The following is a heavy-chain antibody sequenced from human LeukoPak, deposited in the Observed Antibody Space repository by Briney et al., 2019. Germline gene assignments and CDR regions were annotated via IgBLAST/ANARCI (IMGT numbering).Heavy chain of an antibody. V-gene: IGHV3-33*01. CDR3: ARGGSDTAMAHDY. D-gene: IGHD5-18*01. CDR2: MWFDGSNE. CDR1: GFTFSRYG. J-gene: IGHJ4*02. Sequence: GRSLRLSCAASGFTFSRYGMHWVRQAPGKGLEWGAVMWFDGSNEDYADSVKGRFIISRDDAKNTLYLQLNSLRAEDTAVYFCARGGSDTAMAHDYWGQGTLVTVSS.